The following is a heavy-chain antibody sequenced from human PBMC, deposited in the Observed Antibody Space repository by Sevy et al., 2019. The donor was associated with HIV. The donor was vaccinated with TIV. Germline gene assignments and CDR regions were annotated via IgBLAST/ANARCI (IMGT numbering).Heavy chain of an antibody. CDR3: AKEWYQLSDWYGELDY. J-gene: IGHJ4*02. D-gene: IGHD6-19*01. CDR2: VSISGPNT. Sequence: GGSLRLSCAASGFTFSNYAMSWVRQAPGKGLEWVSSVSISGPNTYYADSVKGRFTISRENSKKTTYLQMNSLRAEDTAVSYCAKEWYQLSDWYGELDYWGQGSLVTVSS. V-gene: IGHV3-23*01. CDR1: GFTFSNYA.